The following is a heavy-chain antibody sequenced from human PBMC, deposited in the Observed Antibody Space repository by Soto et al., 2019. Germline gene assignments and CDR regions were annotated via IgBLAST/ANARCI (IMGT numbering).Heavy chain of an antibody. Sequence: GGSLRLSCGASGFTFSSYAISWVRQAPWKGLDWVSVISGSGVITYSADSVKGRFTISRDNSKNILYLQMNSLRAEDTAVYYCEKGITETGGYYYSSMDVGGHGTEVTVS. D-gene: IGHD3-16*01. CDR3: EKGITETGGYYYSSMDV. CDR2: ISGSGVIT. V-gene: IGHV3-23*01. J-gene: IGHJ6*02. CDR1: GFTFSSYA.